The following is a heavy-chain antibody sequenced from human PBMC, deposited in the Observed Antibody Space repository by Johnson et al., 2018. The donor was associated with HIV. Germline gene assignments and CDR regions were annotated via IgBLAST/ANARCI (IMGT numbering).Heavy chain of an antibody. CDR2: ISYDGSNI. D-gene: IGHD3-10*01. CDR1: GFTLSDSA. CDR3: ARARLLWFRELWPHDAFDI. V-gene: IGHV3-30-3*01. Sequence: VQLVESGGGVVQPGRSLRLSCAASGFTLSDSALHWVRQAPGKGLEWVAVISYDGSNILYADSVKGRFTISRDNSKNTLYLQMNSLRAEETAVYYCARARLLWFRELWPHDAFDIWGQGTKVTV. J-gene: IGHJ3*02.